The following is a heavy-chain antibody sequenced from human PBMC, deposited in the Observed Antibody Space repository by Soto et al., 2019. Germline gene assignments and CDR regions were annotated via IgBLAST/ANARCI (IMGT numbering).Heavy chain of an antibody. V-gene: IGHV3-21*01. J-gene: IGHJ5*02. CDR3: ARSVYSSSWYEQVRWFDP. D-gene: IGHD6-13*01. Sequence: LRLSCAASGFTFSSYSMNWVRQAPGKGLEWVSSISSSSSYIYYADSVKGRFTISRDNAKNSLYLQMNSLRAEDTAVYYCARSVYSSSWYEQVRWFDPWGQGTLVTVS. CDR2: ISSSSSYI. CDR1: GFTFSSYS.